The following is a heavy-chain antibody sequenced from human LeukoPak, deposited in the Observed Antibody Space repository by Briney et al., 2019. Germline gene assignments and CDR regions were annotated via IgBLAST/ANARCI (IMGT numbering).Heavy chain of an antibody. V-gene: IGHV4-39*07. CDR2: IYYSGST. CDR1: GGSISSSSYY. D-gene: IGHD1-26*01. J-gene: IGHJ4*02. CDR3: AGSISGRSYYFDY. Sequence: SETLYLTCTVSGGSISSSSYYWGWIRQPPGKGLEWIGSIYYSGSTYYNPSLKSRVIISVDTSKNQFSLKLSSVTAADTAVYYCAGSISGRSYYFDYWGQGTLVTVSS.